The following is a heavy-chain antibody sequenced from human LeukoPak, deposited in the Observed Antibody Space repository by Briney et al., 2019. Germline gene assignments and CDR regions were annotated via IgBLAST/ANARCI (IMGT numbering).Heavy chain of an antibody. J-gene: IGHJ3*02. V-gene: IGHV4-59*01. D-gene: IGHD3-22*01. CDR3: AITYYYDSSGSGGAFDI. CDR1: GGSISSYY. Sequence: PSETLSLTCTVSGGSISSYYWSWIRQPPGKGLEWIGSIYYSGSTNYNPSLKSRVTISVDTSKKQFSLKLSSVTAADTAVYYCAITYYYDSSGSGGAFDIWGQGTMVTVSS. CDR2: IYYSGST.